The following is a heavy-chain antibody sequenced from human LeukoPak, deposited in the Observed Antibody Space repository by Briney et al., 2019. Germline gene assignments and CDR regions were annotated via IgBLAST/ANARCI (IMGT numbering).Heavy chain of an antibody. CDR3: ARDFGTSAPDEAFDT. V-gene: IGHV1-8*01. CDR1: GYTFSSCA. D-gene: IGHD3-10*01. CDR2: MNPNSGNT. J-gene: IGHJ3*02. Sequence: VASVTVSCTASGYTFSSCAINWVRQAPGQGLEYMGWMNPNSGNTGYAQKFQGRVTMTRNTSISTAYMELSSLRSEDTAVYYCARDFGTSAPDEAFDTWGQGTMVTVSS.